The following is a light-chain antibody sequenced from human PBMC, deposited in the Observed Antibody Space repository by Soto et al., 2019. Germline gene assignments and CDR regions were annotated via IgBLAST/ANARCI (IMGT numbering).Light chain of an antibody. J-gene: IGKJ1*01. CDR3: QQYSDSPPT. Sequence: NALSQSPGTLSLSPGDRGTLSCRASQRVSARYLAWYHQKPGQAPRLLIFGASDRATGIPDRFSGSGSGTDFTLTIDRLEPEDFAMYYCQQYSDSPPTFGQRTKVEI. CDR2: GAS. V-gene: IGKV3-20*01. CDR1: QRVSARY.